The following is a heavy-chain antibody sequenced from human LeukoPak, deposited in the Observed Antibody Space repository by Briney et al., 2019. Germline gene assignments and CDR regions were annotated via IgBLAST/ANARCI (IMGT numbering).Heavy chain of an antibody. D-gene: IGHD6-13*01. J-gene: IGHJ3*02. CDR3: AREYVGIAAQDDAFDI. CDR2: IYYSGST. V-gene: IGHV4-59*12. CDR1: GGSISSYY. Sequence: SETLSLTCTVSGGSISSYYWSWIRQPPGKGLEWIGYIYYSGSTNYNPSLKSRVTISVDTSKNQFSLKLSSVTAADTAVYYCAREYVGIAAQDDAFDIWGQGTMVTVSS.